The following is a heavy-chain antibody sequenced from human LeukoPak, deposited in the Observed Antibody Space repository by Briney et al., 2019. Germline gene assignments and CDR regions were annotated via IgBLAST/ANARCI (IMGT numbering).Heavy chain of an antibody. V-gene: IGHV1-3*01. D-gene: IGHD6-19*01. J-gene: IGHJ6*02. CDR3: ASWQWLVDYYGMDV. CDR2: INAGNGNT. CDR1: GYTFTSYA. Sequence: ASVKVSCKASGYTFTSYAMHWVRQAPGQRLEWMGWINAGNGNTKYSQKFQGRVTMTRNTSISTAYMELSSLRSEDTAVYYCASWQWLVDYYGMDVWGQGTTVTVSS.